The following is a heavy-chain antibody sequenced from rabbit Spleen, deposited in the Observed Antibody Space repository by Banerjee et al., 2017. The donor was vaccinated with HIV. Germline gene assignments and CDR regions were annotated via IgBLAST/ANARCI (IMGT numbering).Heavy chain of an antibody. Sequence: QEQLEESGGGLVQPEGSLTLTCKASGFSFSNDAMCWVRQAPGKGPEFIACIYGGDGSSTAYASWAKGRFTVSKTSSTTVTLQMTSLTVADTATYFCARDTGSSFSSYGMDLWGQGTLVTVS. D-gene: IGHD8-1*01. CDR3: ARDTGSSFSSYGMDL. V-gene: IGHV1S45*01. CDR1: GFSFSNDA. CDR2: IYGGDGSST. J-gene: IGHJ6*01.